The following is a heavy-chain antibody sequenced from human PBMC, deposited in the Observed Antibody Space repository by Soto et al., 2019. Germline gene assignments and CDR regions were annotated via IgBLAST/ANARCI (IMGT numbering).Heavy chain of an antibody. CDR2: IYHSGNT. Sequence: SETLSLTCTVSGGSISSGRYYWNWIRQHPGKGLEWIGYIYHSGNTYYNPSLKSRSSISLDTSKNQFSMKLSSVTAADTAVYYCARERTGYYHLDYWGQGTLVTVAS. D-gene: IGHD3-9*01. J-gene: IGHJ4*02. CDR1: GGSISSGRYY. V-gene: IGHV4-31*03. CDR3: ARERTGYYHLDY.